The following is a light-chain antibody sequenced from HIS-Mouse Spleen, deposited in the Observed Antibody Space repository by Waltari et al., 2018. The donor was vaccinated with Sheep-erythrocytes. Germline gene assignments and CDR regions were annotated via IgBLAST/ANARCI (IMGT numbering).Light chain of an antibody. CDR3: CSYAGSSTPWV. CDR1: SSDVGSYNL. Sequence: QSALTQPASVSGSPGQSITISCTGTSSDVGSYNLVSWYQQHPGKAPKLMIYEGSKRTSGVSNLFSGSKSGNTASLTISGLQAADEADYYCCSYAGSSTPWVFGGGTKLTVL. J-gene: IGLJ3*02. CDR2: EGS. V-gene: IGLV2-23*01.